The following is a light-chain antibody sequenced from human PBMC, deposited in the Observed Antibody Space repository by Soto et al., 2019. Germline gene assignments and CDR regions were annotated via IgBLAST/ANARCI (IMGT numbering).Light chain of an antibody. V-gene: IGKV3-20*01. CDR3: QQYGDSPRT. CDR1: RSLSSGY. J-gene: IGKJ1*01. Sequence: IVFMQSPCTLSLSPGERATLSCRASRSLSSGYLAWYQQKPGQAPRLLFYDAFRRATGTPDRFSVSGSGTDFTLTISRLEPEDFAVYYCQQYGDSPRTFGQGPNVDIK. CDR2: DAF.